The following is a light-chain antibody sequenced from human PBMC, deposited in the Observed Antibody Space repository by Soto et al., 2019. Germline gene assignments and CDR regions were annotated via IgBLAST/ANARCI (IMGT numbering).Light chain of an antibody. J-gene: IGLJ1*01. V-gene: IGLV2-11*01. CDR1: SSDDGGYNY. CDR3: SSYTSSSTLEV. Sequence: QSALAQPRSVSGSPGQSVTISCTGTSSDDGGYNYVSWYQQHPGKAPKLMIYDVSKRPSGVSDRFSGSKSGNTASLTISGLQAEDEADYYCSSYTSSSTLEVFGTGTKVTVL. CDR2: DVS.